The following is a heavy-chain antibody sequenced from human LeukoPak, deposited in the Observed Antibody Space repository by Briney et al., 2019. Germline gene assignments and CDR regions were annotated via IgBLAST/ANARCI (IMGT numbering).Heavy chain of an antibody. J-gene: IGHJ3*02. V-gene: IGHV1-18*01. D-gene: IGHD1-7*01. CDR2: ISAYNGNT. CDR3: ASLVRSPGLELRGDI. CDR1: GYTFTSYG. Sequence: GASVKVSCKASGYTFTSYGISWVRQAPGQGLEWMGWISAYNGNTNYAQKFQGRVTMTRDTSISTAYMELSRLRSDDTAVYYCASLVRSPGLELRGDIWGQGTMVTVSS.